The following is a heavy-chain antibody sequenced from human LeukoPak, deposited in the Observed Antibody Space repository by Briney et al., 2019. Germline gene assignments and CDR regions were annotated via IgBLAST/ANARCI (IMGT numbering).Heavy chain of an antibody. CDR3: AKIGDSSGYQSPFDY. J-gene: IGHJ4*02. D-gene: IGHD3-22*01. Sequence: GGSLRLSCAASGFTFSSYGMHWVRQAPGKGLEWVAFIRYDGSNKYYADSVKGRFTISRDNSKNTLYLQMNSLRAEDTAVYYCAKIGDSSGYQSPFDYWGQGTLVTVSS. V-gene: IGHV3-30*02. CDR1: GFTFSSYG. CDR2: IRYDGSNK.